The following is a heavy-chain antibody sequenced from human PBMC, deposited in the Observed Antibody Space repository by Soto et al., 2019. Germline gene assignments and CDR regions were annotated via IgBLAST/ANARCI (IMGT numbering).Heavy chain of an antibody. Sequence: QVQLVQSGAEVKKPGSSVKVSCKASGGTFSNYVVNWVRQAPGQGLEWMRRIIPISGAANYAQKFQGRVTITADKSTSTSYMELSSLRPEDTAVYYCARDMTRTVVPYFDFWGQGTLVTVSS. CDR3: ARDMTRTVVPYFDF. CDR2: IIPISGAA. V-gene: IGHV1-69*06. D-gene: IGHD1-7*01. CDR1: GGTFSNYV. J-gene: IGHJ4*02.